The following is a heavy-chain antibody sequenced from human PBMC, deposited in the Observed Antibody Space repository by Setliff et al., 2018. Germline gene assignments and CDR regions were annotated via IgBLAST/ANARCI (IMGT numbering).Heavy chain of an antibody. CDR1: GGSFSDYY. J-gene: IGHJ4*02. CDR2: INHSGST. D-gene: IGHD3-3*01. CDR3: RFWSGYYKNDY. V-gene: IGHV4-34*01. Sequence: NLSLTCTVYGGSFSDYYWGWVRQPPGKGLEWIGEINHSGSTNYIPSLKSRLTISVDTSKNQFSLKLSSVTAADTAMYYCRFWSGYYKNDYWGQGTLVTVSS.